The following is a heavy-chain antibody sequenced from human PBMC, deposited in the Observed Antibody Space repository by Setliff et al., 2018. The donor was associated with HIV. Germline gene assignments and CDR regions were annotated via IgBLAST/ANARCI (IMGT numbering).Heavy chain of an antibody. CDR2: IYCCENT. V-gene: IGHV4-39*07. CDR3: ARVVPESSGYWSLVGGYYFDY. CDR1: GDSISGSDHY. D-gene: IGHD3-22*01. J-gene: IGHJ4*02. Sequence: SETLSLTCTVAGDSISGSDHYWGWIRQPPGKGLEWIANIYCCENTHYDSPPSLKSRVTVSVDPSKNQFSLHLNSLTVADTAVYYCARVVPESSGYWSLVGGYYFDYWGQGTLVTVSS.